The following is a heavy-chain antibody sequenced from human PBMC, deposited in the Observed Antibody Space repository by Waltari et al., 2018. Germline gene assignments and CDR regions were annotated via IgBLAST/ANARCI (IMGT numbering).Heavy chain of an antibody. CDR2: IYYSGST. V-gene: IGHV4-59*01. CDR3: ARGSVAGTSY. Sequence: QVQLQESGPGLVKPSETLSLTGTVSGGSISSYYWRWIRQPPGKGLEWIGYIYYSGSTNYNPSLKSRVTISVDTSKNQFSLKLSSVTAADTAVYYCARGSVAGTSYWGQGTLVTVSS. D-gene: IGHD6-19*01. CDR1: GGSISSYY. J-gene: IGHJ4*02.